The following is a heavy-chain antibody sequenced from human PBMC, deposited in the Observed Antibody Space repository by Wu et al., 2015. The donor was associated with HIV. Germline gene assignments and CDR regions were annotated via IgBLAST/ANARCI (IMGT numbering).Heavy chain of an antibody. J-gene: IGHJ3*02. Sequence: QVQLVQSGAEVKKPGSSVKVSCKASGGTFSSYPITWVRQAPGQGLEWMGGIIPLFTTTNYAQRFQGRLTITADESTSTAYMELSSLRSEDTAIYFCARGPGYSSSLHIWGQGTTVTVSS. CDR3: ARGPGYSSSLHI. D-gene: IGHD6-13*01. CDR2: IIPLFTTT. CDR1: GGTFSSYP. V-gene: IGHV1-69*12.